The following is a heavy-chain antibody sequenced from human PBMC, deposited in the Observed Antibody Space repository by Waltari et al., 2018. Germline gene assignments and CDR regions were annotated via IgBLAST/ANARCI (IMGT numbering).Heavy chain of an antibody. V-gene: IGHV3-30-3*01. CDR2: RSYDGSNK. CDR1: GFTFSSYA. Sequence: QVQLVESGGGAVQPGRSLRLSCAASGFTFSSYAMHWVRQAPGKGLEWVAGRSYDGSNKYYADSGKGRFTISRDNSKNTLYLQMNSLRAEDTAVYYCARDFLVREFNGADYWGQGTLVTVSS. J-gene: IGHJ4*02. D-gene: IGHD3-10*01. CDR3: ARDFLVREFNGADY.